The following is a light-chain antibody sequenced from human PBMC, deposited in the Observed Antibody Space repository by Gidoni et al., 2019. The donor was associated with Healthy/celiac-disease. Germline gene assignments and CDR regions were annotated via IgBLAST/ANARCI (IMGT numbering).Light chain of an antibody. Sequence: EIVLTQSPATLSLSPGERATLSCRASQSVSSYVAWYQQKPGQAPRLLIYDASNRATGIPARFSGSGSGTDFTLTISSLEPEDFAVYYCQQSSNWPGTFGQGTKVEIK. J-gene: IGKJ1*01. CDR1: QSVSSY. V-gene: IGKV3-11*01. CDR2: DAS. CDR3: QQSSNWPGT.